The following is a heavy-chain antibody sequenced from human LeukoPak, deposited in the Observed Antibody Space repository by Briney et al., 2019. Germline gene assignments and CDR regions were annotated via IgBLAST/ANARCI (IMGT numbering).Heavy chain of an antibody. D-gene: IGHD4-23*01. Sequence: GGSLRLSCAASGFTFSSYGMHWVRQAPGKGLEWVAVISYDGSNKYYADSVKGRFTISRDNSKNTLFLQMNGLRAEDTAVYYCARGDYGGNSDAFDIWGQGTMVTVSS. CDR2: ISYDGSNK. CDR3: ARGDYGGNSDAFDI. V-gene: IGHV3-30*03. J-gene: IGHJ3*02. CDR1: GFTFSSYG.